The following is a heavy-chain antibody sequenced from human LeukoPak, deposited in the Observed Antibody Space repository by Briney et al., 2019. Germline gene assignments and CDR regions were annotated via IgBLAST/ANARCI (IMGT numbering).Heavy chain of an antibody. V-gene: IGHV3-30*02. CDR1: GFTFSSYG. D-gene: IGHD6-19*01. J-gene: IGHJ4*02. Sequence: GGSLRLSCAASGFTFSSYGMHWVRQAPGKGLEWVAFIRYDGSNKYYADSVKGRFTISRDNSKNTLYLQMNSLRAEDTAVYYCAKLAVAVNFDYWGQGTLVTVSS. CDR3: AKLAVAVNFDY. CDR2: IRYDGSNK.